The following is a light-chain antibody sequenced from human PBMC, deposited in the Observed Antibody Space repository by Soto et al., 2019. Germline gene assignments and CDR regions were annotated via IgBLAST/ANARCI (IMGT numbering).Light chain of an antibody. CDR1: QDINNY. CDR2: AAS. CDR3: LQHNSYPLT. V-gene: IGKV1-17*03. Sequence: DIQMTQSPSAMSASVGDRVTITCRASQDINNYLVWFQQKPGTVPKRLISAASSLQSGVPSRFSGSRSGTECTLTSSSLQPEDFATYYCLQHNSYPLTFGGGTKVEIK. J-gene: IGKJ4*01.